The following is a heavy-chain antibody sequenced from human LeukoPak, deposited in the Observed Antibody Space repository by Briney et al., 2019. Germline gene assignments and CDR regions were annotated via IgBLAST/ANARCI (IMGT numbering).Heavy chain of an antibody. CDR2: IYPGDSDT. CDR3: ARGSRTSDYYYYGMDV. Sequence: GESLEISCKGSGYSFTSYWIGWVRQMPGKGLEWMGIIYPGDSDTRYSPSFQGQVTISADKSISTAYLQWSSLKASDTAMYYCARGSRTSDYYYYGMDVWGQGTTVTVSS. CDR1: GYSFTSYW. J-gene: IGHJ6*02. V-gene: IGHV5-51*01. D-gene: IGHD2-2*01.